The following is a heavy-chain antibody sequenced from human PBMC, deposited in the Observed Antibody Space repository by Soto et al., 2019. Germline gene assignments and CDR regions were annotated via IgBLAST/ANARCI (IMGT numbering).Heavy chain of an antibody. Sequence: SETLSLTCTVSGGSISSYYWNWIRQPPGKGLEWIGYIYHSGSTNYNPSLKSQVAIAVDTSKNQFSLKLSSVTAADTAVYYCARGTSHRAFDIWGQGTMVTVSS. V-gene: IGHV4-59*12. J-gene: IGHJ3*02. CDR1: GGSISSYY. CDR3: ARGTSHRAFDI. CDR2: IYHSGST. D-gene: IGHD2-2*01.